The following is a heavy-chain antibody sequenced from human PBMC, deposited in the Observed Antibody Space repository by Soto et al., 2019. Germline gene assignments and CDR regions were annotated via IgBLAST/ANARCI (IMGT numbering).Heavy chain of an antibody. J-gene: IGHJ2*01. V-gene: IGHV4-4*07. D-gene: IGHD3-22*01. CDR1: GGSISSYY. Sequence: KPSETLSLTCTVSGGSISSYYWSWIRQPAGKGLEWIGRIYTSGSTNYNPSLKSRVTMSVDTSKNQFSLKLSSVTAADTAVYYCARDSYYYDSSGYYYVWYFDLWGRGTLVTVSS. CDR3: ARDSYYYDSSGYYYVWYFDL. CDR2: IYTSGST.